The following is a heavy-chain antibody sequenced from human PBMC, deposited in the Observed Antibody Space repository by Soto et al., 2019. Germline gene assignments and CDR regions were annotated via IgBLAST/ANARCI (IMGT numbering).Heavy chain of an antibody. CDR1: GFTFSRFE. Sequence: VGSLRLSCAASGFTFSRFELHWVRQAPGKGLEWISYISSSGSTAYYASSVEGRFTISRDNANNSVYLQMDSLRAEDTALYYCTRAARFPYLSFYWGQGALLTVSS. CDR3: TRAARFPYLSFY. D-gene: IGHD3-10*01. CDR2: ISSSGSTA. V-gene: IGHV3-48*03. J-gene: IGHJ4*02.